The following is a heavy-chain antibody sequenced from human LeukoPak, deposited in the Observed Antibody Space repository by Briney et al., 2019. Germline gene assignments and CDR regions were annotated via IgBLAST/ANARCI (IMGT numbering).Heavy chain of an antibody. Sequence: GGSLRLSCAASGFTFSDYAMSWVRQAPGKGLEWVSSISGGGGSTYYADSVKGRFTISRDNSKYTLYLEMNSLRAEDTAVYYCARDLNGYWGQGTLVTVSS. J-gene: IGHJ4*02. D-gene: IGHD2-8*01. CDR1: GFTFSDYA. CDR3: ARDLNGY. CDR2: ISGGGGST. V-gene: IGHV3-23*01.